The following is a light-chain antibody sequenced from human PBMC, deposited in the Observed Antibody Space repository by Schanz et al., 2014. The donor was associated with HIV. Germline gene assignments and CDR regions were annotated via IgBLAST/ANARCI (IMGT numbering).Light chain of an antibody. CDR1: TSNIGAGYD. Sequence: QSVLTQPPSVSGAPGQRVTISCIGSTSNIGAGYDVHWYQQLPGTAPKLLIYGNSNRPSGVSNRFSGSKSGNTASLTISGLQADDEAEYYCCSYADVYTFGGGTKLTVL. CDR2: GNS. V-gene: IGLV1-40*01. CDR3: CSYADVYT. J-gene: IGLJ2*01.